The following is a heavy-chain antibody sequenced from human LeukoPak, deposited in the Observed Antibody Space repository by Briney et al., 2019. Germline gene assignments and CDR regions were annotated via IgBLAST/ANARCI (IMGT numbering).Heavy chain of an antibody. V-gene: IGHV1-18*01. D-gene: IGHD6-19*01. J-gene: IGHJ4*02. CDR3: ARDRGRIAVAFFDY. CDR2: ISAYNGNT. CDR1: GYTFTSYG. Sequence: ASVKVSCKASGYTFTSYGISWVRQAPGQGLEWMGWISAYNGNTNYAQKPQGRVTMTTDTSTSTAYMELRSLRSDDTAVYYCARDRGRIAVAFFDYWGQGTLVTVSS.